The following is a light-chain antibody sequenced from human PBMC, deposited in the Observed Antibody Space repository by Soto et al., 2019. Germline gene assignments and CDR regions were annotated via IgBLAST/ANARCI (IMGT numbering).Light chain of an antibody. CDR2: GAS. CDR3: QQYGSSPLT. Sequence: EIGLTQSPGTLSLSPGERATLSCRASQSVSSSYLAWYQQKPGQAPRLLIYGASSRATGIPDRFSGSGSGTDFTLTISRLETADFAVYYCQQYGSSPLTFGGGTKVEIK. CDR1: QSVSSSY. V-gene: IGKV3-20*01. J-gene: IGKJ4*01.